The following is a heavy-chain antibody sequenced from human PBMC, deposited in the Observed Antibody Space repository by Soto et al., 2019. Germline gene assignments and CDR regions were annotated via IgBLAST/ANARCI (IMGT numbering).Heavy chain of an antibody. Sequence: TSETLSLTCTVSGGSISSYYWSWIRQPPGKGLEWIGYIYYSGSTNCNPSLKSRVTISVDTSKNQFSLKLSSVTAADTAVYYCARDREITRGYSYGTYNWFDPWGQATLGTVSS. CDR2: IYYSGST. CDR3: ARDREITRGYSYGTYNWFDP. D-gene: IGHD5-18*01. CDR1: GGSISSYY. V-gene: IGHV4-59*01. J-gene: IGHJ5*02.